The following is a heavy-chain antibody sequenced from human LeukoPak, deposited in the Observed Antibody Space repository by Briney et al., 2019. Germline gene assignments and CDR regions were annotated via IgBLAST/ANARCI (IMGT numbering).Heavy chain of an antibody. V-gene: IGHV1-2*02. J-gene: IGHJ4*02. CDR1: GYTFTGYY. CDR3: ARIVDTHMDS. CDR2: INPNSDAT. Sequence: ASVKVSCKASGYTFTGYYMHWVRQAPGQGLEWMGWINPNSDATHYAQTFQGRVTMTRDTSISTAYMELSSLRSDDAAAYYCARIVDTHMDSWGQGTLVTVSS. D-gene: IGHD3-16*02.